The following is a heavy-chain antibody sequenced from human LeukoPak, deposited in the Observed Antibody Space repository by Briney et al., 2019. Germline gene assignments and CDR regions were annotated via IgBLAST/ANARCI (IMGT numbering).Heavy chain of an antibody. CDR2: IIPIFGTA. CDR3: ARTGTMIPLNMDV. CDR1: VGTFSSYA. D-gene: IGHD3-22*01. V-gene: IGHV1-69*13. J-gene: IGHJ6*02. Sequence: SVKVSCKASVGTFSSYAISWVRQAPGQGLEWMGGIIPIFGTANYAQKFQGRVTITADESTSTAYMELSSLRSEDTAVYYCARTGTMIPLNMDVWGQGTTVTVSS.